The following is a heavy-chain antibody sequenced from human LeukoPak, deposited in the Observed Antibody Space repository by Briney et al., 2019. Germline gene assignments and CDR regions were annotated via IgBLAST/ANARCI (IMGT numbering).Heavy chain of an antibody. Sequence: GGSLRLSCAAPGFTFSSYAMSWVRQAPGKGLEWVSAISGSGGSTHYADSVKGRFTISRDNSKNTLYLQMNSLRAEDTAVYYCAKSSRVARPNYFDYWGQGTLVTVSS. CDR1: GFTFSSYA. J-gene: IGHJ4*02. CDR2: ISGSGGST. CDR3: AKSSRVARPNYFDY. V-gene: IGHV3-23*01. D-gene: IGHD6-6*01.